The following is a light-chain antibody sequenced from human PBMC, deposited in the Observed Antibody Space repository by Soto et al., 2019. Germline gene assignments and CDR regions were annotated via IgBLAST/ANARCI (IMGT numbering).Light chain of an antibody. V-gene: IGKV1-5*01. Sequence: DIQMTQSPSTLSASLGDRVTITCRASQTISSWLAWYQQKPGKAPKLLIYDVSTLGSGVPSRFSGSGSGTDFTLTISCLQSEDFATYYCQQYYSYPSITFGQGTRLEIK. CDR1: QTISSW. J-gene: IGKJ5*01. CDR2: DVS. CDR3: QQYYSYPSIT.